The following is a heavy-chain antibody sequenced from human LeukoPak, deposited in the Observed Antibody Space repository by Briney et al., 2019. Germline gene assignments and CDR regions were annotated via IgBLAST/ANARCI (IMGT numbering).Heavy chain of an antibody. CDR3: AKDHGYGPHLFDY. D-gene: IGHD5-18*01. V-gene: IGHV3-23*01. Sequence: RPGGSLRLSCAASGFTFSSYAMSWVRQAPGKGLEWVSAISGSGGSTYYADSVKGRFTISRDNSKNTLYLQMNSLRAEDTAVYYCAKDHGYGPHLFDYWGQGTLVTVSS. CDR1: GFTFSSYA. J-gene: IGHJ4*02. CDR2: ISGSGGST.